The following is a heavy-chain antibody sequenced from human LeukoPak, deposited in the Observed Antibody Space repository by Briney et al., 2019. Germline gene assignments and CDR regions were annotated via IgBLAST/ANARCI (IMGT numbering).Heavy chain of an antibody. CDR1: GFTFSTYS. J-gene: IGHJ4*02. D-gene: IGHD1-1*01. CDR3: ARGWIGPLVRLQLFDF. CDR2: ISSSSSTI. Sequence: PGGSPRLSCAASGFTFSTYSMNWVRQAPGKGLEWVSYISSSSSTIYYADSVKGRFTISRDNAKNSLDLQMNSLRAEDTAVYYCARGWIGPLVRLQLFDFWGQGTLVTVSS. V-gene: IGHV3-48*01.